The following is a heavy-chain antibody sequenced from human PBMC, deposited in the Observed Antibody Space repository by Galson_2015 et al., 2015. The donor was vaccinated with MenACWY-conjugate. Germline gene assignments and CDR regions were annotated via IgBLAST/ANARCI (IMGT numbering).Heavy chain of an antibody. Sequence: SLRLSCAASGFTFSRYTLNWVRQAPGKGLEWVSAISSSSSSVYYADSVMGRFTISRDNAKNSLFLQMDGLRAEDTAVYYCAVHSSSWYYYYLDVWGRGTLVTVSS. V-gene: IGHV3-21*01. D-gene: IGHD6-13*01. CDR3: AVHSSSWYYYYLDV. CDR1: GFTFSRYT. CDR2: ISSSSSSV. J-gene: IGHJ2*01.